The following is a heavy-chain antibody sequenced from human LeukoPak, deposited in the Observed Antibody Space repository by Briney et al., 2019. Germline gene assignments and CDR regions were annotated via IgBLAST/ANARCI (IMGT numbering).Heavy chain of an antibody. CDR3: ARAGTDSSGYYYVDY. CDR2: ISSSGSTI. CDR1: GFTLSSYE. V-gene: IGHV3-48*03. Sequence: GGSLRLSCVASGFTLSSYEMDWVRQAPGKGLEWVSYISSSGSTIYYVDSVKGRFTISRDNAKNSLYLQMNSLRAEDTSVYYCARAGTDSSGYYYVDYWGQGTLVTVSS. J-gene: IGHJ4*02. D-gene: IGHD3-22*01.